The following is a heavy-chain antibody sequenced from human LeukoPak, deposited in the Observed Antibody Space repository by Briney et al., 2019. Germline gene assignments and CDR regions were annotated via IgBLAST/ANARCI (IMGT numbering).Heavy chain of an antibody. CDR1: GGSISSSSYY. J-gene: IGHJ5*02. CDR3: ARKTSSPGYYDILTGYLKTNWFDP. Sequence: PSETLSLTCTVSGGSISSSSYYWGWIRQPPGKGLEWIGSIYYSGSTYYNPSLKSRVTISVDTSKNQFSLKLSSVTAADTAVYYCARKTSSPGYYDILTGYLKTNWFDPWGQGTLVTVSS. D-gene: IGHD3-9*01. CDR2: IYYSGST. V-gene: IGHV4-39*07.